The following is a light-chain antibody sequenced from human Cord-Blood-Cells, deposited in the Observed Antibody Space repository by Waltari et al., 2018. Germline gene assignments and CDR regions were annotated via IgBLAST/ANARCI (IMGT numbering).Light chain of an antibody. CDR2: WAS. J-gene: IGKJ1*01. V-gene: IGKV4-1*01. CDR1: QSVLYSSNNKNY. CDR3: QQYYSTPPK. Sequence: DIVMTQSPDSLAVSLGERATINCKSSQSVLYSSNNKNYLAWYQQKPGQPPKLLIYWASTRESGVPDRFSGSGSGTDFTLTISSLQAEDVAVYYGQQYYSTPPKFGQGTKVEIK.